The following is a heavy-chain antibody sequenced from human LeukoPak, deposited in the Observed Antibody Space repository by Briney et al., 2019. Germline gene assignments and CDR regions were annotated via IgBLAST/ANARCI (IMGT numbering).Heavy chain of an antibody. CDR3: ARKGRDSSSRYLDY. D-gene: IGHD6-13*01. Sequence: SETLSLTCAVYGGSFSGYYWSWIRQPPGKGLEWIGEINHSGSTNYNPSLKSRVTISVDTSKNQFSLKLSSVTAADTAVYYCARKGRDSSSRYLDYWGQGTLVTVSS. V-gene: IGHV4-34*01. CDR1: GGSFSGYY. J-gene: IGHJ4*02. CDR2: INHSGST.